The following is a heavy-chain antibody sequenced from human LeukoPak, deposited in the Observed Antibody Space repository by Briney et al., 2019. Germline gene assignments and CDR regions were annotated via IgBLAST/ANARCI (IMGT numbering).Heavy chain of an antibody. J-gene: IGHJ5*02. D-gene: IGHD6-6*01. CDR3: ARLENWFDP. V-gene: IGHV4-39*07. Sequence: TSETLSLTCTVSGGSISSSSYYWGWIRQPPGKGLEWIGSIYYSGSTYYNPSLKSRVTISVDTSKNQFSLKLSSVTAADTAVYYCARLENWFDPWGQGTLVTVSS. CDR1: GGSISSSSYY. CDR2: IYYSGST.